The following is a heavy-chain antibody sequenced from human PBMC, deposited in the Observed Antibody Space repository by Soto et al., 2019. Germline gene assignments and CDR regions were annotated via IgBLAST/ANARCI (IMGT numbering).Heavy chain of an antibody. CDR1: GGTFSSYA. D-gene: IGHD3-22*01. J-gene: IGHJ4*02. CDR2: IIPIFGTA. Sequence: ASVKVSCKASGGTFSSYAISWVRQAPGQGLEWMGGIIPIFGTANYAQKFQGRVTITADESTSTAYMELSSLRSEDTAVYYCARDPDYYDSSGNLFDYWGQGTLVTVSS. V-gene: IGHV1-69*13. CDR3: ARDPDYYDSSGNLFDY.